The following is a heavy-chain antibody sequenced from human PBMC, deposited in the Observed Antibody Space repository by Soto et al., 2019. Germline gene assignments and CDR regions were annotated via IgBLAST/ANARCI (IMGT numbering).Heavy chain of an antibody. V-gene: IGHV1-18*01. J-gene: IGHJ6*02. CDR3: ARQVMITFGGVIAEYYYYYGMDV. CDR2: ISASNGNT. Sequence: QVQLVQSGAEVKKPGASVKVSCKASGYTFTSYGISWVRQAPGQGLEWMGWISASNGNTNYAQRLQGRVTMTTDTSTSPAYMELRSLRSDDTAVYYCARQVMITFGGVIAEYYYYYGMDVWGQGTTVTVSS. D-gene: IGHD3-16*02. CDR1: GYTFTSYG.